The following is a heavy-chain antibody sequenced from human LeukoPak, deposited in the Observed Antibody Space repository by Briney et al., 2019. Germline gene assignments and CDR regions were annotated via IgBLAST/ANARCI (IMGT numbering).Heavy chain of an antibody. CDR1: GYTSTSYF. CDR3: ARVRKTSSSNWFDP. D-gene: IGHD6-6*01. CDR2: INLNTGST. J-gene: IGHJ5*02. V-gene: IGHV1-2*02. Sequence: ASVKVSCKASGYTSTSYFMNWVRQAPGQGLEWMGWINLNTGSTNYAQKFQGRVTMTRDTSISTAYMELSSLRSDDTAVYYWARVRKTSSSNWFDPWGQGTLVTVSS.